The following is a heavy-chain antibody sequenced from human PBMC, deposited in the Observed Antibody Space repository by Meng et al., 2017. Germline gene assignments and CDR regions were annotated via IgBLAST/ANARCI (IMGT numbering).Heavy chain of an antibody. CDR1: GYTFITYA. V-gene: IGHV1-3*01. Sequence: QVHLVQSGAEGKKPGASVKVSCKASGYTFITYAVHWVRQAPGQRLEWMGWINAGNGNTRYSQKFRGRVSITRDTSASTAYMELSSLRSEDTAVYYCARCIAVAGNWFDPWGQGTLVTVSS. J-gene: IGHJ5*02. D-gene: IGHD6-19*01. CDR3: ARCIAVAGNWFDP. CDR2: INAGNGNT.